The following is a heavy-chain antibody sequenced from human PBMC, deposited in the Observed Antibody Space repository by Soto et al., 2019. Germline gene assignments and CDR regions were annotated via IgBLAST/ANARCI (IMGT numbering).Heavy chain of an antibody. CDR1: GVSISSGDYY. CDR2: IYYSGST. J-gene: IGHJ5*02. Sequence: SETLSLTCTVSGVSISSGDYYWSWIRQTPGKGLEWIGYIYYSGSTYYNPSLKSRVTISVDTSKNQFSLKLSSVTAADTAVYYCARVGGINWFDPWGQGTLVTVSS. CDR3: ARVGGINWFDP. D-gene: IGHD3-16*01. V-gene: IGHV4-30-4*01.